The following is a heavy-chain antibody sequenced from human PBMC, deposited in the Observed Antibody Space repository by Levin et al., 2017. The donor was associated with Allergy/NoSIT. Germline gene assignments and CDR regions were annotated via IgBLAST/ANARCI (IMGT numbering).Heavy chain of an antibody. J-gene: IGHJ6*02. Sequence: GESLKISCAASGFTFSSYWMSWVRQAPGKGLEWVANIKQDGSEKYYVDSVKGRFTISRDNAKNSPYLQMNSLRAEDTAVYYCARDHKEWELPHYYYYYGMDVWGQGTTVTVSS. CDR1: GFTFSSYW. V-gene: IGHV3-7*01. CDR3: ARDHKEWELPHYYYYYGMDV. D-gene: IGHD1-26*01. CDR2: IKQDGSEK.